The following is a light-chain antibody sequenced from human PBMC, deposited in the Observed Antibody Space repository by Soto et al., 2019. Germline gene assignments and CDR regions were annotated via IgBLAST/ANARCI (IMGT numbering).Light chain of an antibody. CDR1: QSVSSSY. V-gene: IGKV3-20*01. CDR2: GAS. CDR3: QQYGSSPET. Sequence: EIVLTQSPGTLSLSPGERATLSCRASQSVSSSYLAWYQQKPGQGPRLLISGASSRATGIPDRFSGSGSGTDFTLTISRLEPEDFAVYYCQQYGSSPETFGQGTKLEIK. J-gene: IGKJ2*01.